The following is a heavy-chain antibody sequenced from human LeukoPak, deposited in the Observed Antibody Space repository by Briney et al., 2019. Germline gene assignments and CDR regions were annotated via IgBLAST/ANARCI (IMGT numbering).Heavy chain of an antibody. D-gene: IGHD3-9*01. CDR3: ARHRRGVHTYYDILTGYSTHDY. Sequence: SETLSLTCAVSGYSISSGYYWGWIRQPPGKGLEWIGSIYHSGSTYYNPSLKSRVTIQVDTPKNQFSLKLSPVTAADTALYYCARHRRGVHTYYDILTGYSTHDYWGQGTLVTVSS. CDR2: IYHSGST. V-gene: IGHV4-38-2*01. J-gene: IGHJ4*02. CDR1: GYSISSGYY.